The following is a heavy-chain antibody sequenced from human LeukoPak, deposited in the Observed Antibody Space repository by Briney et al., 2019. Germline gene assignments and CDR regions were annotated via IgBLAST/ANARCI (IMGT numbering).Heavy chain of an antibody. J-gene: IGHJ4*02. V-gene: IGHV3-23*01. Sequence: PGGSLRLSCAASGFTFSSYGMSWVRQAPGKGLEWVSAISGSGGSTYYADSVKGRFTISRDNSKNTLYLQMNSLRAEDTAVYYCAKRYCSSTSCYVAFYYFDYWGQGTLVTVSS. CDR2: ISGSGGST. CDR1: GFTFSSYG. CDR3: AKRYCSSTSCYVAFYYFDY. D-gene: IGHD2-2*01.